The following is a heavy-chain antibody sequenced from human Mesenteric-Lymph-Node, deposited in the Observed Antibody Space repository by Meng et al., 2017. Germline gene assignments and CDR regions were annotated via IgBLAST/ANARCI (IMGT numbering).Heavy chain of an antibody. CDR2: IYYSGST. V-gene: IGHV4-39*07. J-gene: IGHJ4*02. CDR3: AVVDYYDSSGYYHDY. D-gene: IGHD3-22*01. Sequence: SETLSLTCTVSGGSISSSSYYWGWIRQPPGKGLEWIGSIYYSGSTYYNPSLKSRVTISVDTSKNQFSLKLSSVTGADTAVYYCAVVDYYDSSGYYHDYWGQGTLVTVSS. CDR1: GGSISSSSYY.